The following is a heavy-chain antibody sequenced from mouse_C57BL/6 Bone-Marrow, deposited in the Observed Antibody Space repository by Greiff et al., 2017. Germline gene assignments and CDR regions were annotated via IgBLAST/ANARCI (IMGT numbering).Heavy chain of an antibody. V-gene: IGHV2-2*01. CDR2: IWSGGST. CDR3: ARNSRGANYYGSSYWFAY. Sequence: VQRVESGPGLVQPSQRLSITCTVSGFSLTSYGVHWVRQSPGKGLEWLGVIWSGGSTDYNAAFISRLSISKDNSKSQVFFKMNSLQADDTAIYYCARNSRGANYYGSSYWFAYWGQGTLVTVSA. J-gene: IGHJ3*01. D-gene: IGHD1-1*01. CDR1: GFSLTSYG.